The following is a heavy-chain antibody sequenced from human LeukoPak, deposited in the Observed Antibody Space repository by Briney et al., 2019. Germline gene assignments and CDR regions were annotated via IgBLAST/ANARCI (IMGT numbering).Heavy chain of an antibody. Sequence: GESLKISCKGSGYSFTSYWIGWVRQMPGKGLEWMGIIYPGDSDTRYSPSSQGQVTISADKSISTAYLQWSSLKASDTAMYYCARQGVYYDSSGYSDAFDIWGQGTMVTVSS. V-gene: IGHV5-51*01. CDR3: ARQGVYYDSSGYSDAFDI. J-gene: IGHJ3*02. CDR1: GYSFTSYW. D-gene: IGHD3-22*01. CDR2: IYPGDSDT.